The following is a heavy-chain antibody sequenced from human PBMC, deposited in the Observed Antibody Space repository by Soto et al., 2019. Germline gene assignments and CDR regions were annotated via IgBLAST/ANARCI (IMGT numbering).Heavy chain of an antibody. J-gene: IGHJ5*02. D-gene: IGHD1-1*01. CDR1: GFTFSTYG. CDR2: ISYDGSNK. CDR3: AKVPLERRTLVPWFDP. Sequence: QAQLVESGGGVVQPGRSLRLSCTASGFTFSTYGIHWVRQAPGKGLEWVAVISYDGSNKYYADSVKGRFTISRDNSKKKLFLQMNSLRVEDPAVYYCAKVPLERRTLVPWFDPWGQGTLVTVSS. V-gene: IGHV3-30*18.